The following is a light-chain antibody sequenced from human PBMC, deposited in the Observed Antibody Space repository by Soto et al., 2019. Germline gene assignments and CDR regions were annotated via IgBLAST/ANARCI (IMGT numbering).Light chain of an antibody. CDR1: QSISSY. CDR3: QQRYSAPRT. V-gene: IGKV1-39*01. CDR2: AAS. J-gene: IGKJ1*01. Sequence: DIQMTQSPSSLSASVGDRVTITCRASQSISSYLNWYQQKPGKAPKLLIYAASRLQSGVPSRFGGSGSRTDFTLTISSLQPEDFATYYCQQRYSAPRTFGQGNKVEIK.